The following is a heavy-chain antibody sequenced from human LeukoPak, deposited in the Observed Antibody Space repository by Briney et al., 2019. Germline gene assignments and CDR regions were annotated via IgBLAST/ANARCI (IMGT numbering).Heavy chain of an antibody. Sequence: PGGSLRLSCVASGFTFSTYSMNWVRQAPGKGLEWVSSISSSSSYIYYTDSVKGRFTIYRDNAKNSLYLQMNSLRAEDTAVYYCARVIISRWSFYFGMEVWGQGTTVTVS. CDR1: GFTFSTYS. CDR2: ISSSSSYI. CDR3: ARVIISRWSFYFGMEV. J-gene: IGHJ6*02. D-gene: IGHD6-13*01. V-gene: IGHV3-21*01.